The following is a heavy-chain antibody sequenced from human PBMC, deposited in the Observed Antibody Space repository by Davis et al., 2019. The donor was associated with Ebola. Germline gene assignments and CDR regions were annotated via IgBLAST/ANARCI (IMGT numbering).Heavy chain of an antibody. Sequence: ASVTVSCKASGYTFTGYYMHWVRQAPGQGLEWMGWINPNSGGTNYAQKFQGWVTMTRDTSISTAYMELSRLRSEDTAVYYCARDRYYYDSTGYYYSYYYYGMDVWGQGTTVTVSS. J-gene: IGHJ6*02. CDR3: ARDRYYYDSTGYYYSYYYYGMDV. D-gene: IGHD3-22*01. CDR1: GYTFTGYY. V-gene: IGHV1-2*04. CDR2: INPNSGGT.